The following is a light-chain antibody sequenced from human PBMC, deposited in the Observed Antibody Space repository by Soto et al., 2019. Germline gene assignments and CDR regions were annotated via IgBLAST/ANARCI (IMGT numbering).Light chain of an antibody. CDR1: QGMSSW. CDR2: AAS. J-gene: IGKJ3*01. V-gene: IGKV1D-12*01. CDR3: QQANSFPFP. Sequence: DIQMTQSPSSVSASVGDRVTITCRASQGMSSWLAWYQQKPGKAPKLLIYAASSLQSGVPSRFSGSGSGTDFTLTISRLQPEDFATYYCQQANSFPFPFGPGTKVDIK.